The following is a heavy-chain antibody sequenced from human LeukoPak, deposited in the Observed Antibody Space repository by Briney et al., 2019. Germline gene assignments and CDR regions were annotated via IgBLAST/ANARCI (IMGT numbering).Heavy chain of an antibody. Sequence: SGPTLVNPTQTLTLTCTFSGFSLTTSGVGVCWIRQPPGKALEWLAVIYWDDDKRYSPSLKSRITITKDTSKNQVVLTMTNMDPVDTATYYCAHYDYGDSPTVDYFDYWGQGTLVTVSS. CDR1: GFSLTTSGVG. D-gene: IGHD4-17*01. V-gene: IGHV2-5*02. CDR3: AHYDYGDSPTVDYFDY. J-gene: IGHJ4*02. CDR2: IYWDDDK.